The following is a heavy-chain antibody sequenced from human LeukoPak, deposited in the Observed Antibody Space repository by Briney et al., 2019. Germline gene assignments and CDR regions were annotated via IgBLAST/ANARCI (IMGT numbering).Heavy chain of an antibody. CDR2: MNPNSGNT. Sequence: ASVKVSCKASGYTFTSYDINWVRQATGQGLEWMGWMNPNSGNTGYAQKFQGRVTMTRNTSISTAYMELSRLRSEDTAVYYCAREAPDYGGRRGFDYWGQGTLVTVSS. D-gene: IGHD4-23*01. CDR3: AREAPDYGGRRGFDY. V-gene: IGHV1-8*01. CDR1: GYTFTSYD. J-gene: IGHJ4*02.